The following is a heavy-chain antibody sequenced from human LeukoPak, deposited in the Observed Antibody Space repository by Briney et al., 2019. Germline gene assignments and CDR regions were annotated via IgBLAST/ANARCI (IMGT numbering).Heavy chain of an antibody. Sequence: GGSLRLSCAASGFTFSSYGMHWVRQAPGKGLEWVAVISYDGSNKYYADSVKGRFTISRDNSKNTLYLQMNSLRAEDTAVYYCAKTHLWFGEFKEERFDYWGQGTLVTVSS. CDR2: ISYDGSNK. D-gene: IGHD3-10*01. J-gene: IGHJ4*02. CDR1: GFTFSSYG. V-gene: IGHV3-30*18. CDR3: AKTHLWFGEFKEERFDY.